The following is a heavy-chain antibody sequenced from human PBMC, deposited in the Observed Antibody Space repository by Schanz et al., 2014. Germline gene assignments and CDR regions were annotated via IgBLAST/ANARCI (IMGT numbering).Heavy chain of an antibody. Sequence: VFLVESGGGLVQPGGSLRLSCAASGFAFSSFALSWVRQSPGKGLEWVAVVCYDGSKKYYADSVKGRFTTSRDNSKNTMYLQMNSLRAEDTAVYYCARDRAPYTVFDYWGQGTLVTVSS. CDR2: VCYDGSKK. CDR3: ARDRAPYTVFDY. D-gene: IGHD2-2*02. CDR1: GFAFSSFA. J-gene: IGHJ4*02. V-gene: IGHV3-33*08.